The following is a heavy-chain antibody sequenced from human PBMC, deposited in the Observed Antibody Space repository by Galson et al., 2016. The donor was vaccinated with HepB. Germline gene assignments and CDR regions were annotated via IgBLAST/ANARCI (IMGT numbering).Heavy chain of an antibody. V-gene: IGHV5-51*01. CDR1: GYSFATYW. CDR3: TRQRKYYGSGSPQSYYFDF. D-gene: IGHD3-10*01. CDR2: IYPGDSDT. Sequence: QSGADVKKPGESLKISCKGSGYSFATYWIGWVRQMPGKGLEWMGIIYPGDSDTRYSPSFQGHVTISADKSINTAYLQWSSLKASDTAMYYCTRQRKYYGSGSPQSYYFDFWGQGTLVTVSS. J-gene: IGHJ4*02.